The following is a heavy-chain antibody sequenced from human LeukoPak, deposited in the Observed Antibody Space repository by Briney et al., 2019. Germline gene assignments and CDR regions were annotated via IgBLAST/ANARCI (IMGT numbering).Heavy chain of an antibody. J-gene: IGHJ4*02. CDR1: GFTFSDYY. CDR3: ARGGRYYFDN. V-gene: IGHV3-11*04. CDR2: ISHSDSSM. Sequence: GGSLRLSCAASGFTFSDYYMSWIRQAPGKGLEWLSYISHSDSSMYYSDSVKGRFTISRDNAKNSLYLQMNSLRAEDTAVYYCARGGRYYFDNWGQGTLVTVSS.